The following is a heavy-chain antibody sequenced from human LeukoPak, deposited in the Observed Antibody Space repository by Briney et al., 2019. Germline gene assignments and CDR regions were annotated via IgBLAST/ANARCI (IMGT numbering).Heavy chain of an antibody. D-gene: IGHD1-26*01. Sequence: ASVKVSCKASGYTFTSYGISWVRQAPGQGLEWMGWINTNTGNPTYAQGFTGRFVFSLDTSVSTAYLQISSLKAEDTAVYYCARRKVVGYYYGMDVWGQGTTVTVSS. CDR1: GYTFTSYG. CDR2: INTNTGNP. V-gene: IGHV7-4-1*02. J-gene: IGHJ6*02. CDR3: ARRKVVGYYYGMDV.